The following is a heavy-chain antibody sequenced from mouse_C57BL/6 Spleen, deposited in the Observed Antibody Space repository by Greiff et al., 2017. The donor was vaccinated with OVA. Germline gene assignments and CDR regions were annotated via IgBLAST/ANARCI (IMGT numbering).Heavy chain of an antibody. J-gene: IGHJ3*01. Sequence: EVQVVESGGGLVKPGGSLKLSCAASGFTFSSYAMSWVRQTPEKRLEWVATISDGGSYTYYPDNVKGRFTISRDNAKNNLYLQMSHLKSEDTAMYYCARERGNSFAYWGQGTLVTVSA. CDR1: GFTFSSYA. CDR2: ISDGGSYT. CDR3: ARERGNSFAY. V-gene: IGHV5-4*01. D-gene: IGHD2-1*01.